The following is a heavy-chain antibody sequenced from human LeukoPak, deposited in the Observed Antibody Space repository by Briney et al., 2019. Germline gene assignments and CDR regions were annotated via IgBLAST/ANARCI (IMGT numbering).Heavy chain of an antibody. D-gene: IGHD6-19*01. V-gene: IGHV4-4*02. J-gene: IGHJ4*02. CDR2: IYHSGST. CDR1: GGSISSSNW. Sequence: PSETLSLTCAVSGGSISSSNWWSWVRQPPGKGLEWIGEIYHSGSTNYNPSLKSRVTISVDKSKNQFSLKLSSVTAADTAVYYCARDRTLRAFAVAGTGYFDYWGQGTLVTVSS. CDR3: ARDRTLRAFAVAGTGYFDY.